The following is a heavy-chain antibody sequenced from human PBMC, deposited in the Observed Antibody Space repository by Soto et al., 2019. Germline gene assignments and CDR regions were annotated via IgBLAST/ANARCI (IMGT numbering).Heavy chain of an antibody. CDR1: GYTFTIYD. CDR2: MNPNSGNT. J-gene: IGHJ6*03. V-gene: IGHV1-8*01. D-gene: IGHD2-2*01. Sequence: GASVKVSCKASGYTFTIYDINWLRQATGQGLEWMGWMNPNSGNTGYAQKFQGRVTMTRNTSISTAYMELSSLRSEDTAVYYCVRGIRHRVVVPAALYYYYMDGCGKGNTVTVS. CDR3: VRGIRHRVVVPAALYYYYMDG.